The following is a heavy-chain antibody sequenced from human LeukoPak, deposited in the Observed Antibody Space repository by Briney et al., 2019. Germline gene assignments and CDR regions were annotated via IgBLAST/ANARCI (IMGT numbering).Heavy chain of an antibody. CDR2: INPNSGGT. J-gene: IGHJ6*02. V-gene: IGHV1-2*02. CDR3: ARDSIAAAGGPSYYYYYGMDV. CDR1: GYTFTGYY. D-gene: IGHD6-13*01. Sequence: ASVKVSFKASGYTFTGYYMHWVRQAPGQGLEWMGWINPNSGGTNYAQKFQGRVTMTRDTSISTAYMELSRLRSDDTAVYYCARDSIAAAGGPSYYYYYGMDVWGQGTTVTVSS.